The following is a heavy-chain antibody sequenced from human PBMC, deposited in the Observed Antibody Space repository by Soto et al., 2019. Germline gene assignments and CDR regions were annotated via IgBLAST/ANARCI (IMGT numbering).Heavy chain of an antibody. CDR2: IYYSGST. CDR1: GGSIRSYY. V-gene: IGHV4-59*12. D-gene: IGHD3-3*01. Sequence: SETLSLTSTVSGGSIRSYYWSWIRQPPGKGLEWIGYIYYSGSTNYNPSLKSRFTISRDNTKNSLSLQMNYLRAEDTALYYCATRPPGERYFGVFDYWGQGTLVTVSS. CDR3: ATRPPGERYFGVFDY. J-gene: IGHJ4*02.